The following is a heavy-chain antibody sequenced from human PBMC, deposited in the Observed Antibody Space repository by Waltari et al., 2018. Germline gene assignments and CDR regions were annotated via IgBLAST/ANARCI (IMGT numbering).Heavy chain of an antibody. CDR3: TRGEGGIQLWFGRGFYYYYGMDV. CDR1: GFTFGDYA. J-gene: IGHJ6*02. CDR2: IRSKAYGGTT. Sequence: EVQLVESGGGLVQPGRSLRLSCTASGFTFGDYAMSWVRQAPGKGLEWVGFIRSKAYGGTTEYAASVKGRFTISRDDSKSIAYLQMNSLKTEDTAVYYCTRGEGGIQLWFGRGFYYYYGMDVWGQGTTVTVSS. D-gene: IGHD5-18*01. V-gene: IGHV3-49*04.